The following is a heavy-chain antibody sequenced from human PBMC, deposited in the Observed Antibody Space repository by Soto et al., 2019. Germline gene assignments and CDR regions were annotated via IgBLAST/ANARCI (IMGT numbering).Heavy chain of an antibody. V-gene: IGHV1-69*13. CDR3: ARDGKVPAATHYYYYGMDV. CDR1: GGTFSSYA. Sequence: GASVKVSCKASGGTFSSYAISWVRQAPGQGLEWMGGIIPIFGTANYAQKFQSRVTITADESTSTAYMELSSLRSEDTAVYYCARDGKVPAATHYYYYGMDVWGQGTTVTVSS. D-gene: IGHD2-2*01. CDR2: IIPIFGTA. J-gene: IGHJ6*02.